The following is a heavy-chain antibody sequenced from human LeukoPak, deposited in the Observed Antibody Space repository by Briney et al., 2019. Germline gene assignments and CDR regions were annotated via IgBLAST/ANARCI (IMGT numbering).Heavy chain of an antibody. J-gene: IGHJ4*02. CDR2: INPSGGDT. CDR1: EYSFTIYY. Sequence: GASVKVSCRASEYSFTIYYMHWVRQAPGQGLEWMGIINPSGGDTTYAQKFQGRVTMTRDTSTSTIYMELSSLRSEDTAVYYCARGKSDLGYWGQGTLVTVSS. V-gene: IGHV1-46*01. CDR3: ARGKSDLGY.